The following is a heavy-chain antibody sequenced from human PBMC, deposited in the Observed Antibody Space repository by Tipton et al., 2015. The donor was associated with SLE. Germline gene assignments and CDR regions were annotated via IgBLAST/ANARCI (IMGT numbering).Heavy chain of an antibody. D-gene: IGHD3-22*01. CDR3: ARDRHSVYYDSSGSLDY. CDR2: IYPHTGGT. J-gene: IGHJ4*02. V-gene: IGHV1-2*06. Sequence: QLVQSGAEVKRPGASVKVSCTASGYAFTGYYIHWVRQAPGQGLMWMGRIYPHTGGTNSALEFHDRLTMTRDTSTGTAFMELSRLTSDDTAVYYCARDRHSVYYDSSGSLDYWGQGTLVTVSS. CDR1: GYAFTGYY.